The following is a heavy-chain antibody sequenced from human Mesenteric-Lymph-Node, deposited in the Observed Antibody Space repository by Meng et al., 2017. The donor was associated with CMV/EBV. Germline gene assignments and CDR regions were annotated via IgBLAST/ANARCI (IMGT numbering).Heavy chain of an antibody. CDR1: GGTFSNYA. J-gene: IGHJ6*02. V-gene: IGHV1-69*05. CDR3: ASWEVQLNLYYYGLGV. Sequence: GGSLRLSCKPSGGTFSNYAFSWVRQAPGQGPEWMGGVIPILKTTNYAQKFQGRVSITTDESTSTVFMELTSLKAKDTAVYYCASWEVQLNLYYYGLGVWGQGTTVTVSS. CDR2: VIPILKTT. D-gene: IGHD1-1*01.